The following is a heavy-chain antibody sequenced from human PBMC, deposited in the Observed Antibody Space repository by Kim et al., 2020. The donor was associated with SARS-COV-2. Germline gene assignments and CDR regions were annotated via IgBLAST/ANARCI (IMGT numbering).Heavy chain of an antibody. CDR2: INAGNGNT. CDR3: ATASGITPVDP. J-gene: IGHJ5*02. D-gene: IGHD2-15*01. Sequence: ASVKVSCKASGYTFTDFAIYWVRQAPGQGLEWLGWINAGNGNTKYSQKFQGRVTFTRDTSASTAYLDLSSLRFEDTAMYYCATASGITPVDPWGQGTLVTVSS. CDR1: GYTFTDFA. V-gene: IGHV1-3*01.